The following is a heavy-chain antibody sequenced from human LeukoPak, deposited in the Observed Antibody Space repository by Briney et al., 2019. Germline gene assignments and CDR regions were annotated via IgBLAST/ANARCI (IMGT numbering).Heavy chain of an antibody. J-gene: IGHJ4*02. CDR2: INPNSGGT. V-gene: IGHV1-2*02. CDR1: GYSFTDYY. D-gene: IGHD2-8*02. Sequence: GASVKVSCKASGYSFTDYYIHWVRQAPGQGLEWMGWINPNSGGTNYAQKFQGRVTMTRDTSISTAYMELSRLTSDDTAIYYCATYRQVLLPFESWGQGTLVTVSS. CDR3: ATYRQVLLPFES.